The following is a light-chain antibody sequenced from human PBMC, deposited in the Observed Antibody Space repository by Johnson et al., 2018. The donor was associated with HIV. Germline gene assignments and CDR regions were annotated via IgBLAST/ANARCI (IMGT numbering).Light chain of an antibody. CDR3: GTWDSSLSAGENV. CDR1: SSNIGNNY. V-gene: IGLV1-51*01. Sequence: QSVLTQPPSVSAAPGQKVTISCSGSSSNIGNNYVSWYQQLPGTAPKLLIYDNNKRPSGIPDRFSGSKSGTSATLGITGLQTGDEADYYCGTWDSSLSAGENVFGTGTEVTVL. J-gene: IGLJ1*01. CDR2: DNN.